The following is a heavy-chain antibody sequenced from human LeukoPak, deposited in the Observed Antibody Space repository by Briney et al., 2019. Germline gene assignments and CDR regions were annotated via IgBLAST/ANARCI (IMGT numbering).Heavy chain of an antibody. D-gene: IGHD6-6*01. V-gene: IGHV3-7*01. J-gene: IGHJ4*02. CDR2: IKQDGGQR. CDR1: GFTFSDYW. CDR3: ARRGGSSSRRSPIDY. Sequence: GGSLRLSCTASGFTFSDYWMTWVRQAPGKGPEWVAHIKQDGGQRYYVDSVRGRFTISRDNAKNSLFLQMNGLRAEDTAVYYCARRGGSSSRRSPIDYWGQGTLVTVSS.